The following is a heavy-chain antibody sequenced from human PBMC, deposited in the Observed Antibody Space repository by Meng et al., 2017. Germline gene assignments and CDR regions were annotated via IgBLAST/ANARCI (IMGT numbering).Heavy chain of an antibody. V-gene: IGHV1-46*01. CDR2: INPSGGST. Sequence: ASVKVSCKASGYTSTSYYMHWVRQAPGQGLEWMGIINPSGGSTSYAQKFQGRVTMTRDTSTSTVYMELSSLRSEDTAVYYCARDIRGYDILTGYPPNNWFDPWGQGTLVTVSS. J-gene: IGHJ5*02. CDR1: GYTSTSYY. D-gene: IGHD3-9*01. CDR3: ARDIRGYDILTGYPPNNWFDP.